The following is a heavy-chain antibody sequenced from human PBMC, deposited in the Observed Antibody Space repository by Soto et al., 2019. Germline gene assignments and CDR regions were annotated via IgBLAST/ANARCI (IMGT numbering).Heavy chain of an antibody. D-gene: IGHD1-26*01. CDR2: IKQDGSEK. CDR1: GFTFSSYW. Sequence: EVQLVESGGGLVQPGGSLRLSCAASGFTFSSYWMSWVRQAPGKGLEWVANIKQDGSEKYYVDSVKGRFTISRDNAKNSXXLQMTSLRAEDTAVYDCAREGSGSYYAEGGVAFDIWGQGTMVTVSS. CDR3: AREGSGSYYAEGGVAFDI. J-gene: IGHJ3*02. V-gene: IGHV3-7*01.